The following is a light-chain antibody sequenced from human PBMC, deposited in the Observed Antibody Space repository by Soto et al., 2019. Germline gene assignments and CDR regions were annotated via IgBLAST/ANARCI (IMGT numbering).Light chain of an antibody. CDR2: GAS. CDR1: QSISSN. V-gene: IGKV3-15*01. CDR3: QQYNNLPFT. J-gene: IGKJ3*01. Sequence: EIVMTQSPATLSVSPGERATLSCRASQSISSNLAWYQQKPGQAPRLLIYGASTRATGIPATFSGSGSGTEFTLTISSLKSEDFAVYYCQQYNNLPFTFGPGTKVDIK.